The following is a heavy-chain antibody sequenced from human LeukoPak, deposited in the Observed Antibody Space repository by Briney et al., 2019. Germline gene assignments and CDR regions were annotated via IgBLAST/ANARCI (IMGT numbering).Heavy chain of an antibody. D-gene: IGHD3-9*01. V-gene: IGHV3-48*04. Sequence: GGSLRLSCAASGFTFSTYGMSWVRQAPGKGLEWVSYISSSGSTIYYADSVKGRFTISRDNAKNSLYLQMNSLRAEDTAVYYCAREWGRILTGYSPFDYWGQGTLVTVSS. CDR3: AREWGRILTGYSPFDY. J-gene: IGHJ4*02. CDR2: ISSSGSTI. CDR1: GFTFSTYG.